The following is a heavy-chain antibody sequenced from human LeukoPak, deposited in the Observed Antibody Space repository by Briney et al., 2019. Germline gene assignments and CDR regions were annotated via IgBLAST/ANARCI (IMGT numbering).Heavy chain of an antibody. J-gene: IGHJ4*02. D-gene: IGHD3-16*02. Sequence: SETLSLTCTVSGGSISSYYWSWIRQPPGKGLEWIGYIYYSGSTNYNPSLKSRVTISVDTSKNQFSLKLSSVTAADTAVYHCARLLDGELSLLPIFDYWGQGTLVTVSS. CDR3: ARLLDGELSLLPIFDY. V-gene: IGHV4-59*08. CDR1: GGSISSYY. CDR2: IYYSGST.